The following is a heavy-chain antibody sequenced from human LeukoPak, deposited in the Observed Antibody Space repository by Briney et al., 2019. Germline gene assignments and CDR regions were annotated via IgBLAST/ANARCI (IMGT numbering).Heavy chain of an antibody. CDR2: IIPILGIA. Sequence: SVKVSCKASGGTFSSYAISWVRQAPGQGLEWMGRIIPILGIANYAQKFQGRVTITADKSTSTAYMELSSLRSEDTAVYYCARDLWGAAAGLDYWGQGTLVTVSS. J-gene: IGHJ4*02. CDR1: GGTFSSYA. V-gene: IGHV1-69*04. CDR3: ARDLWGAAAGLDY. D-gene: IGHD6-13*01.